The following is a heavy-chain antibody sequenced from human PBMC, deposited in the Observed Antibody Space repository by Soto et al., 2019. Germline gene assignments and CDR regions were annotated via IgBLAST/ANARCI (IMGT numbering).Heavy chain of an antibody. CDR1: GGSISSSSYY. J-gene: IGHJ5*02. CDR2: IYYSGST. V-gene: IGHV4-39*01. Sequence: SETLSLTCTVSGGSISSSSYYWGWIRQPPGKGLEWIGSIYYSGSTYYNPSPKSRVTISVDTSKNQFSLKLSSVTAADTAVYYCASPKIAFYNWFDPWGQGTLVTVS. D-gene: IGHD3-3*02. CDR3: ASPKIAFYNWFDP.